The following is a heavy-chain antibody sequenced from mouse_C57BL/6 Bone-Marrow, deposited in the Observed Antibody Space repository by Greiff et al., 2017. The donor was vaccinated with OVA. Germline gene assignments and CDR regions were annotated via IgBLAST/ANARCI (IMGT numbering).Heavy chain of an antibody. V-gene: IGHV5-12*01. CDR1: GFTFSDYY. CDR3: ARHNIYYYGSSYAWFAY. CDR2: ISNGGGST. D-gene: IGHD1-1*01. Sequence: EVKLVESGGGLVQPGGSLKLSCAASGFTFSDYYMYWVRQTPEKRLEWVAYISNGGGSTYYPDTVKGRFTISRDNAKNTLYLQMSRLKSEDTAMYYCARHNIYYYGSSYAWFAYWGQGTLVTVSA. J-gene: IGHJ3*01.